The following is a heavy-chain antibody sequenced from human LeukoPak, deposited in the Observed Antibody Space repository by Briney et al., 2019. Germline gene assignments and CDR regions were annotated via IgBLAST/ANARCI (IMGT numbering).Heavy chain of an antibody. CDR3: ARDIVDTASQPGFDP. D-gene: IGHD5-18*01. V-gene: IGHV1-18*01. Sequence: GASVKVSCKASGYTFTSYGISWVRQAPGQGLEWMGWISAYNGNTNYAQKLQGRVTMTTDTSTSTAYMELRSLRSDDTAVYYCARDIVDTASQPGFDPWGQGTLVTVSS. J-gene: IGHJ5*02. CDR1: GYTFTSYG. CDR2: ISAYNGNT.